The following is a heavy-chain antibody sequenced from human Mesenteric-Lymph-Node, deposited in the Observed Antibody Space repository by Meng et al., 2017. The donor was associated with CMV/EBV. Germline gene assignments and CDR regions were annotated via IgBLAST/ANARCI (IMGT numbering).Heavy chain of an antibody. CDR2: ISYDGSNK. J-gene: IGHJ6*02. D-gene: IGHD3-3*01. V-gene: IGHV3-30-3*01. CDR1: GFTFSSYA. Sequence: GESLKISCAASGFTFSSYAMHWVRQAPGKGLEWVAVISYDGSNKYYADSVKGRFTISRDNSKNTLYLQMNSLRAEDTAVYYCAKDLGITIFENGMDVWGQGTTVTVSS. CDR3: AKDLGITIFENGMDV.